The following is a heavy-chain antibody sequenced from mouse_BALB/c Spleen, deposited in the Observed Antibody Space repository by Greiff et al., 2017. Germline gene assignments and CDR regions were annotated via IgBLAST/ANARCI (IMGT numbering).Heavy chain of an antibody. Sequence: QVQLKQSGAELAKPGASVKMSCKASGYTFTSYWMHWVKQRPGQGLEWIGYINPSTGYTEYNQKFKDKATLTADKSSSTAYMQLSSLTSEDSAVYYCGGFYAMDYWGQGTSVTVSA. CDR2: INPSTGYT. CDR3: GGFYAMDY. CDR1: GYTFTSYW. J-gene: IGHJ4*01. V-gene: IGHV1-7*01.